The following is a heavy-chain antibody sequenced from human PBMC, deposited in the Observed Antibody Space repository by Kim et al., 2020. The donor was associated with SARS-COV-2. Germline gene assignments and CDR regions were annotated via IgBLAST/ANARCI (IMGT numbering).Heavy chain of an antibody. J-gene: IGHJ3*01. CDR1: GFSFSDYA. D-gene: IGHD6-19*01. CDR2: IRSKPYGGTA. Sequence: GGSLRLSCTGSGFSFSDYAMSWFRQAPGKGLECVGFIRSKPYGGTAEYAASVKGRFTISRDDSKSSAYLQMNSLKTEDTAMYYCTRDPGRYSSGWDPVAFDLWGQGTMVAVYS. V-gene: IGHV3-49*03. CDR3: TRDPGRYSSGWDPVAFDL.